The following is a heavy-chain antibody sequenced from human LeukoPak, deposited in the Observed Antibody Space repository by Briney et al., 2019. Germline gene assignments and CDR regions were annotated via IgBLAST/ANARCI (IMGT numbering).Heavy chain of an antibody. CDR3: ARGAYDSSGYYYGEFDY. CDR1: GGSISSYY. J-gene: IGHJ4*02. D-gene: IGHD3-22*01. V-gene: IGHV4-59*01. Sequence: PSETLSLTCTVSGGSISSYYWSWIRQPPGEGLEWIGYIYYSGSTNYNPSLKSRVTISVDTSKNQFSLKLSSVTAADTAVYYCARGAYDSSGYYYGEFDYWGQGTLVTVSS. CDR2: IYYSGST.